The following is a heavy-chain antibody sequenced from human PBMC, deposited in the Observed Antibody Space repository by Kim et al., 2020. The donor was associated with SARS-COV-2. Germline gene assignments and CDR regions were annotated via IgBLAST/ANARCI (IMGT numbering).Heavy chain of an antibody. CDR1: GGTFSSYA. V-gene: IGHV1-69*13. CDR3: ARARMYYDFWSGYSHNDILTGYYERFVVRPQGLRYYGMDV. CDR2: IIPIFGTA. J-gene: IGHJ6*02. Sequence: VKVSCKASGGTFSSYAISWVRQAPGQGLEWMGGIIPIFGTANYAQKFQGRVTITADESTSTAYMELSSLRSEDTAVYYCARARMYYDFWSGYSHNDILTGYYERFVVRPQGLRYYGMDVWGQGTTVTVSS. D-gene: IGHD3-3*01.